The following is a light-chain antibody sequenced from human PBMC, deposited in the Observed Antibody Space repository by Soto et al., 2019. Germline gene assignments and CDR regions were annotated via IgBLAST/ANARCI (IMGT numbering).Light chain of an antibody. J-gene: IGKJ5*01. Sequence: TQSPATLSLSPGERATLSCRASQSVSSNLAWYQQKPGQAPRLLIYDASNRATGIPARFSGSGSGTDFTLTISSLEPEDFAVYYCHQRSNWPPITFGQGTRLEIK. CDR2: DAS. V-gene: IGKV3-11*01. CDR3: HQRSNWPPIT. CDR1: QSVSSN.